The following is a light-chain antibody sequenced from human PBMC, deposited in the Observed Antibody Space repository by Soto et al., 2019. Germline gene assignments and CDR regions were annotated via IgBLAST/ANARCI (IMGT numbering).Light chain of an antibody. Sequence: QSALTQPASVSGSPGQSITISCPGTSSDVGGYNYVSWYQQHPGKAPKLMIYDVNNRPSGVSNRFSGSKSGNTASLTISGLQAEDEADYYCSSYTSSASYVFGIGTKLTVL. CDR1: SSDVGGYNY. V-gene: IGLV2-14*01. J-gene: IGLJ1*01. CDR3: SSYTSSASYV. CDR2: DVN.